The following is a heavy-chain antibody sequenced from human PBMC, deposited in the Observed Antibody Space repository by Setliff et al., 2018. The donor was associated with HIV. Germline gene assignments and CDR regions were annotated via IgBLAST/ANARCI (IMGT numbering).Heavy chain of an antibody. D-gene: IGHD3-3*01. CDR2: LNTGNGKT. CDR1: GDTVTGHS. J-gene: IGHJ3*02. Sequence: ASVKVSCKAFGDTVTGHSIHWVRQAPGQRLEWMGWLNTGNGKTKYSQRFQDRVTFTRDTSARTAYTELRSLRSEDSAVYYCARDRDNFWSAYYNIGGGASDIWGQGTMVTVSS. V-gene: IGHV1-3*04. CDR3: ARDRDNFWSAYYNIGGGASDI.